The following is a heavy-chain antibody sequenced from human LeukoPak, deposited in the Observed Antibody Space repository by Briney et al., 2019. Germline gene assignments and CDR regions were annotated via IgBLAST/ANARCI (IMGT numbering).Heavy chain of an antibody. V-gene: IGHV3-33*01. CDR1: GFTFSGYG. Sequence: GGSLRLSCAASGFTFSGYGMHWVRQAPGKGLEWVAVIWYDGGNKYYADSVKGRFTISRDNSKNTLYLQMNSLRAEDTAVYYCARGDYYGSRGDYWGQGTLVTVSS. CDR3: ARGDYYGSRGDY. J-gene: IGHJ4*02. D-gene: IGHD3-10*01. CDR2: IWYDGGNK.